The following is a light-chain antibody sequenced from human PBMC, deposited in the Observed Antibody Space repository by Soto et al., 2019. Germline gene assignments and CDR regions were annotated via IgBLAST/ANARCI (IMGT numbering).Light chain of an antibody. CDR2: INSDGSH. CDR1: SGHSTYA. Sequence: QAVVTQSPSASASLGASVKHTCTLSSGHSTYAIAWHQQQSEKGPRFLMKINSDGSHSKGDGIFDRFSGSSSGAERHLTISSLQSEDEADYYCQSWGTGIQVFGGGTKLTVL. J-gene: IGLJ3*02. V-gene: IGLV4-69*01. CDR3: QSWGTGIQV.